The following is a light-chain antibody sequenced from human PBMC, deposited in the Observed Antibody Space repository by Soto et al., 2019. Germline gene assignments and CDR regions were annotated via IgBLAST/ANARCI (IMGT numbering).Light chain of an antibody. CDR1: QTISSW. CDR2: KAS. CDR3: QHYNIYSEA. V-gene: IGKV1-5*03. J-gene: IGKJ1*01. Sequence: DIQMTQSPSTLSGSVGDRVTITCRASQTISSWLAWYQQKPGKAPKLLIYKASTLKSGVPSRFSGSGSGTEFTRTISSLQPDDFATYYCQHYNIYSEAFGQGTKVELK.